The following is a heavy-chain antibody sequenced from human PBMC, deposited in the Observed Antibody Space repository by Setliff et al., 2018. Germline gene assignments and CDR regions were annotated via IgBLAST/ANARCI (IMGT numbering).Heavy chain of an antibody. CDR1: GFTFSSYA. V-gene: IGHV3-23*01. D-gene: IGHD3-9*01. J-gene: IGHJ6*02. CDR3: ARAYYGTVNGYSSYYGLDV. Sequence: GGSLRLSCAASGFTFSSYAMSWARQAPGKGLEWVSAISGSGGSTYYADSVKGRFTMSRDNAKNTLYLQMNSLRAEDTAVYYCARAYYGTVNGYSSYYGLDVWGQGTTVTVSS. CDR2: ISGSGGST.